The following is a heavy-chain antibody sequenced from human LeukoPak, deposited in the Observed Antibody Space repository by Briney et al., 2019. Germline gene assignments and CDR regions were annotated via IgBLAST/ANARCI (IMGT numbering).Heavy chain of an antibody. D-gene: IGHD2-2*01. CDR1: GYTFTSYG. V-gene: IGHV1-18*01. CDR2: ISAYNGNT. Sequence: ASVKVSCKASGYTFTSYGISWVRQAPGQGLEWMGWISAYNGNTNYAQKLQGRVTITADESTSTAYMELSSLRSEDTAVYYCARDRVVVPAATGQGIFDYWGQGTLVTVSS. CDR3: ARDRVVVPAATGQGIFDY. J-gene: IGHJ4*02.